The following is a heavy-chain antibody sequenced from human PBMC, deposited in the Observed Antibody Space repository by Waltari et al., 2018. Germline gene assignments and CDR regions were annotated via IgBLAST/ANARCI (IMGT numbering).Heavy chain of an antibody. CDR1: GYTFTNYY. CDR3: ARMSLRFYSDY. J-gene: IGHJ4*02. D-gene: IGHD2-21*01. Sequence: QVQLVQSGAEVKNPGASVKVSCKTSGYTFTNYYIHWVRKAPGQGLEWMGIINPRGGSTTYAQKFRGKVTRTSDMSTSTVFMDLSSLRSEDTAIYYCARMSLRFYSDYWGQGTLVTVSS. CDR2: INPRGGST. V-gene: IGHV1-46*01.